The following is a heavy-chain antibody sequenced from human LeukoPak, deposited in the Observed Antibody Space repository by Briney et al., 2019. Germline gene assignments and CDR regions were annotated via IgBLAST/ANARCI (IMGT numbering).Heavy chain of an antibody. D-gene: IGHD5-12*01. CDR2: IHYRGNT. Sequence: PSETLSLTCTVSGGSISSSSYYWSWIRQPPGKGLEWIGYIHYRGNTYYSPSLKSRVTISVDTSKNQFSLKVSSVTAADTAVYYCARVKGRVEATISQYYYYYYGLDVWGQGTTVTVSS. J-gene: IGHJ6*01. CDR3: ARVKGRVEATISQYYYYYYGLDV. V-gene: IGHV4-30-4*08. CDR1: GGSISSSSYY.